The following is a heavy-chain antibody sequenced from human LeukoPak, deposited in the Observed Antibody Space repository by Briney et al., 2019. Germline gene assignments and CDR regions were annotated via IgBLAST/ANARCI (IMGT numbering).Heavy chain of an antibody. CDR3: ARDQRYSYGYETESWFDP. V-gene: IGHV3-21*01. CDR1: GFTFSSYS. CDR2: ISSSSSYI. D-gene: IGHD5-18*01. Sequence: GGSLRLSCAASGFTFSSYSMNWVRQAPGKGLEWVSSISSSSSYIYYADSVKGRFTISRDNAKNSLYLQMNSLRAEDTAVYYCARDQRYSYGYETESWFDPWGQGTLVTVSS. J-gene: IGHJ5*02.